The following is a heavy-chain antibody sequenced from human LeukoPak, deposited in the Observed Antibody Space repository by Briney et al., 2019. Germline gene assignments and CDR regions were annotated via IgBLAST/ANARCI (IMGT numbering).Heavy chain of an antibody. V-gene: IGHV3-33*06. Sequence: GGPLRLSCAASGFTFSSYGMHWVRQAPGKGLEWVAVIWYDGSNKYYADSVKGRFTISRDNSKNTLYLQMNSLRAEDTAVYYCAKSSGFPGGWFDPWGQGTLVTVSS. J-gene: IGHJ5*02. CDR1: GFTFSSYG. CDR2: IWYDGSNK. CDR3: AKSSGFPGGWFDP. D-gene: IGHD3-16*01.